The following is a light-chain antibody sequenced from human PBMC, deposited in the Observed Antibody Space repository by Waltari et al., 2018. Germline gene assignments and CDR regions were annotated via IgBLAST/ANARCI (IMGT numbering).Light chain of an antibody. CDR1: SSNIGSNT. CDR3: AAWDDSLNGLYV. CDR2: NNN. J-gene: IGLJ1*01. Sequence: QSVLTQPPSASGTPGQRVTISCAGSSSNIGSNTVNWYQQLPGTAPKLRMYNNNRRPSGVPDRFSGSKSGTSASLAISGLQSEDEADYYCAAWDDSLNGLYVFGTGTKVTVL. V-gene: IGLV1-44*01.